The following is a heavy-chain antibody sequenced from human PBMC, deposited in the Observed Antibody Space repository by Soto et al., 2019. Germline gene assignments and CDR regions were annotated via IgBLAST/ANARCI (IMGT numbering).Heavy chain of an antibody. CDR2: ISSSSSTI. D-gene: IGHD6-19*01. CDR1: GFTFSSYS. V-gene: IGHV3-48*01. CDR3: ARSPAVAIIPNDY. J-gene: IGHJ4*02. Sequence: GGSLRLSCAASGFTFSSYSMNWVRQAPGKGLEWVSYISSSSSTIYYADSVKGRFTISRDNAKNSLYLQMNSLRAEDTAVYYCARSPAVAIIPNDYWGQGTLVTVSS.